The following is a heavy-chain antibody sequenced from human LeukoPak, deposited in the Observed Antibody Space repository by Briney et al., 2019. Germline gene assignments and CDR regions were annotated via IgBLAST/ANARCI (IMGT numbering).Heavy chain of an antibody. Sequence: GGALRLSCAASGFTFSSYATSWVRQAPGKRLEWVSAISGSGGSTYYADSVKGRFTISRDNSKNTLYLQMNSLRAEDTAVYYCAKVAVAGYNGHFDYWGQGTLVTVSS. CDR3: AKVAVAGYNGHFDY. J-gene: IGHJ4*02. CDR1: GFTFSSYA. V-gene: IGHV3-23*01. D-gene: IGHD6-19*01. CDR2: ISGSGGST.